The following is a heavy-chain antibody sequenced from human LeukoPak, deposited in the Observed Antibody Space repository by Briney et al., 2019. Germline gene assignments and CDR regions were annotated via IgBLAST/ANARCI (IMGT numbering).Heavy chain of an antibody. CDR3: ARGDRGLFDY. J-gene: IGHJ4*02. CDR1: GFTFNDYA. CDR2: ISWNSRSI. D-gene: IGHD3-10*01. V-gene: IGHV3-9*01. Sequence: GGSLRLSCATSGFTFNDYAMYWVRQAPGKGLEWVSGISWNSRSIAYVDSVKGRFTISRDNAKNSLYLQMNSLRAEDTAVYYCARGDRGLFDYWGQGTLVTVSS.